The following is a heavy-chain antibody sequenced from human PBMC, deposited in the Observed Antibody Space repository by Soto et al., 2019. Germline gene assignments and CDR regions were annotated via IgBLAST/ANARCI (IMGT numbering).Heavy chain of an antibody. Sequence: VGSLRLSCAASGFTFSSYSMNWVRQAPGKGLEWVSYISSSSSTIYYADSVKGRFTISRDNAKNSLYLQMNGLRDEDTAVYYCARDLGGGIAARPRSNYYYYYGMDVWGQGTTVTVSS. CDR1: GFTFSSYS. D-gene: IGHD6-6*01. J-gene: IGHJ6*02. CDR3: ARDLGGGIAARPRSNYYYYYGMDV. CDR2: ISSSSSTI. V-gene: IGHV3-48*02.